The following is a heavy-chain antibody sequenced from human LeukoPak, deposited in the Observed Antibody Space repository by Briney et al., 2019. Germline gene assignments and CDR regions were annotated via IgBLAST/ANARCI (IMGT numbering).Heavy chain of an antibody. Sequence: PSETLSLTCTVSGGSISGHYWTWIQQPPGKGLEWIGQIHYSGKADYNPSLKTRIDISVDMSKNQMSLKVTSVTAADTAVYYCARFGVDYDMDVWGQGTAVTVS. D-gene: IGHD3-16*01. CDR2: IHYSGKA. V-gene: IGHV4-59*11. J-gene: IGHJ6*02. CDR1: GGSISGHY. CDR3: ARFGVDYDMDV.